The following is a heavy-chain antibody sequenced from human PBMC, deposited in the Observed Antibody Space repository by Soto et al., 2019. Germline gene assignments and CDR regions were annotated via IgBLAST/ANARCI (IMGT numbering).Heavy chain of an antibody. D-gene: IGHD3-10*01. CDR3: ARGANYGSGRYYYYYGMDV. Sequence: ASVKVSCKASGYTFTGYYMHWVRQAPGQGLEWMGWINPNSGGTNYAQKFQGWVTMTRDTSISTAYMELSRLRSDDTAVYYCARGANYGSGRYYYYYGMDVWGQGTRVTVAS. J-gene: IGHJ6*02. CDR2: INPNSGGT. CDR1: GYTFTGYY. V-gene: IGHV1-2*04.